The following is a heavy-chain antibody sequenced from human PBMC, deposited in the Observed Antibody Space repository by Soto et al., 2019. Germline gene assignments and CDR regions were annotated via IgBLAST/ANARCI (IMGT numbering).Heavy chain of an antibody. J-gene: IGHJ4*02. V-gene: IGHV1-69*02. Sequence: QVQLVQSGAEVKKPGSSVKVSCKASGGTFSSYTISWVRQAPGQGLEWMGRIIPILGIANYAQKFQGRVTNTADKSTSTAYMELSSLRSEDTAVYYCARGLVVTARKGYFDYWGQGTLVTVSS. D-gene: IGHD2-21*02. CDR3: ARGLVVTARKGYFDY. CDR1: GGTFSSYT. CDR2: IIPILGIA.